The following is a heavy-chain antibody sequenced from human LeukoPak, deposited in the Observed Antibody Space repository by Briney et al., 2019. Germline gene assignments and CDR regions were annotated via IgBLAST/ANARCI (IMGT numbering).Heavy chain of an antibody. Sequence: GGSLRLSCATSGFTFSSYSMTGVRQAPGKGLDWVSAITGGGGYTDYADSLKGGFTIPRDNSKNTLYLQISSLRAGDTALYSCAKRRWDSSGYFAYWGQGTLVTVSS. CDR2: ITGGGGYT. V-gene: IGHV3-23*01. CDR3: AKRRWDSSGYFAY. CDR1: GFTFSSYS. J-gene: IGHJ4*02. D-gene: IGHD3-22*01.